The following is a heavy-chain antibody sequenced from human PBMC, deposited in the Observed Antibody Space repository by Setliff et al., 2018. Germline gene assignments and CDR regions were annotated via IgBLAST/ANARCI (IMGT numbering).Heavy chain of an antibody. V-gene: IGHV1-18*01. Sequence: EASVKVSCKASGYTFSNFGFSWVRQAPGQGLEWMGWISAYNGNTNYAQRLRGRVTMTTDTSTNTAYMELRSLTSDDTAIYYCVRDRHSFVVPPEEAWFDPWGQGTLVTVSS. CDR2: ISAYNGNT. CDR1: GYTFSNFG. D-gene: IGHD2-2*01. CDR3: VRDRHSFVVPPEEAWFDP. J-gene: IGHJ5*02.